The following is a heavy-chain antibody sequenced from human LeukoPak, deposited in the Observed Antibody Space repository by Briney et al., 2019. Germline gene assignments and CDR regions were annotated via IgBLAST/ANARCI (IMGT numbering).Heavy chain of an antibody. CDR3: AREGGNSYFYY. Sequence: KPSETLSLTCTVSGYSISSGYYWGWIRQPPGKGLEWIGNIYRSGSTYYNPSLKSRVTVSVDTANNQLSLKLNSVTAADTAVYYCAREGGNSYFYYWGQGTLVTVSS. CDR1: GYSISSGYY. J-gene: IGHJ4*02. D-gene: IGHD4-23*01. CDR2: IYRSGST. V-gene: IGHV4-38-2*02.